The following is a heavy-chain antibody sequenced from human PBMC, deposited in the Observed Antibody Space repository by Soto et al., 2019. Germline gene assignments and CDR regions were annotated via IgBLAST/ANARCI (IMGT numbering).Heavy chain of an antibody. D-gene: IGHD3-16*01. J-gene: IGHJ4*02. V-gene: IGHV4-59*01. CDR2: IYFNGNT. CDR3: ASVTFGGVVLAH. Sequence: SETLSLTCSVSADSFSKYYWTWIRQPPGEGLEWIGYIYFNGNTNYNPSLKGRVTISIDTSKEQFSLNLSSVTAADTAVYYCASVTFGGVVLAHWGQGTLVTVS. CDR1: ADSFSKYY.